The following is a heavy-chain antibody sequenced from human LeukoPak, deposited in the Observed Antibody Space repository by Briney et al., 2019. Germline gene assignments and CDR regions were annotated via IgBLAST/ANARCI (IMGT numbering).Heavy chain of an antibody. J-gene: IGHJ6*02. Sequence: PSETLSLTCAVNGGSFSGYYWSWIRQPPGKGLEWIGEINHSGSSNYNPSLKSRVTISVDTSKNQFSLKVSSVTAADTAVYYCARVFVMEVTFYYNYGMDVWGQGTTVTVSS. D-gene: IGHD3-16*01. CDR3: ARVFVMEVTFYYNYGMDV. CDR1: GGSFSGYY. V-gene: IGHV4-34*01. CDR2: INHSGSS.